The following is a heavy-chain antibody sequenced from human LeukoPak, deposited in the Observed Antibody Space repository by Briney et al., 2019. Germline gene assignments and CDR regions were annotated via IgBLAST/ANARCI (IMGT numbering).Heavy chain of an antibody. CDR1: GFTVSSNY. J-gene: IGHJ6*02. D-gene: IGHD3-10*01. CDR2: IYSGGST. V-gene: IGHV3-53*01. CDR3: AREAELYYGSGSYYNVNYYGMDV. Sequence: GGSLRLSCAASGFTVSSNYMSWVRQAPGKGLEWVSVIYSGGSTYYADSVKGRFAISRDNSKNTLYLQMNSLRAEDTAVYYCAREAELYYGSGSYYNVNYYGMDVWGQGTTVTVSS.